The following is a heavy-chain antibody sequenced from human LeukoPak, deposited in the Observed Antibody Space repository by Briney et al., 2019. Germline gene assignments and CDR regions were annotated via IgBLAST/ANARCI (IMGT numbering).Heavy chain of an antibody. CDR3: AGLVGHSSSGLYYYYFDY. J-gene: IGHJ4*02. Sequence: SETLSLTCTVSGDSINSLDLWSWVRQPPGKGLEWIGEMYLSGTTHSNPSVKSRVTISIDKSKNQFFLNLSSVTAADTAVYYCAGLVGHSSSGLYYYYFDYWGQGTLVTVSS. V-gene: IGHV4-4*02. D-gene: IGHD2-2*01. CDR1: GDSINSLDL. CDR2: MYLSGTT.